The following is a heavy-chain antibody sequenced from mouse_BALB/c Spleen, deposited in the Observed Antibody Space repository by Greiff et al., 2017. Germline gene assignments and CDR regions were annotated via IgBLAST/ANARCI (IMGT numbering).Heavy chain of an antibody. V-gene: IGHV5-4*02. CDR3: ARDGHYYGSSYWFAY. CDR1: GFTFSDYY. CDR2: ISDGGSYT. D-gene: IGHD1-1*01. J-gene: IGHJ3*01. Sequence: EVQVVESGGGLVKPGGSLKLSCAASGFTFSDYYMYWVRQTPEKRLEWVATISDGGSYTYYPDSVKGRFTISRDNAKNNLYLQMSSLKSEDTAMYYCARDGHYYGSSYWFAYWGQGTLVTVSA.